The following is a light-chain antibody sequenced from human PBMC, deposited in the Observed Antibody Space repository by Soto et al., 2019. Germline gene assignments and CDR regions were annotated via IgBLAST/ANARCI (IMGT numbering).Light chain of an antibody. CDR1: QSISTW. CDR3: QQYVAYPLT. Sequence: DIQMTQSPSALSASVGDRVNITCRASQSISTWLAWYQQKPGEAPKLLMYKASSLESGVPSRFSGSGSGTEFTLTISSLQPDDFATYSCQQYVAYPLTFGGGTKVDIK. CDR2: KAS. V-gene: IGKV1-5*03. J-gene: IGKJ4*01.